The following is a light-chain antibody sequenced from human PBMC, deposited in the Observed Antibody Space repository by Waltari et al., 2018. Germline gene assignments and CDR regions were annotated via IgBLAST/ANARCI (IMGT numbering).Light chain of an antibody. CDR3: MRPLQTPRT. V-gene: IGKV2-28*01. CDR2: LAS. CDR1: QSLLHTYGYNY. J-gene: IGKJ1*01. Sequence: DIVMTQSPLSLPVTPGEPASISCRSSQSLLHTYGYNYLDWYLQKPGQSPQLLSYLASSRASGVPDRFSGSGSGTDFTLKISRVEAEDVGVYYCMRPLQTPRTFGQGTKLEIK.